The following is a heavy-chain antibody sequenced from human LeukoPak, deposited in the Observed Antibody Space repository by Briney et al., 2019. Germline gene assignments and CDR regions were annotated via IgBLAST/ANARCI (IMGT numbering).Heavy chain of an antibody. J-gene: IGHJ4*02. CDR1: GGTFSSYA. V-gene: IGHV1-69*04. CDR2: IIPILGIA. CDR3: ARTLWAGTDPFDY. Sequence: GSSVTVSCKASGGTFSSYAISWVRQAPGQGREWMGRIIPILGIANYAQKFQGRVTITADKSTSTAYMELSSLRSEATAVYYCARTLWAGTDPFDYWGQGTLVTVSS. D-gene: IGHD6-19*01.